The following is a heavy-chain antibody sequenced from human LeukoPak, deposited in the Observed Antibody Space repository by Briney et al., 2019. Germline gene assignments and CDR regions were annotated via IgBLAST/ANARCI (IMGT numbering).Heavy chain of an antibody. V-gene: IGHV1-24*01. Sequence: ASVKISCKLSGYALITTSVHWVRQAPGKGLEWMGGFDPEESATMYAQKFLGRITMTEDTSTDTTYMELTSLTSEDTAIYYCVTDLPSGYDDVYFDHWGQGTLVTVSS. CDR1: GYALITTS. D-gene: IGHD5-12*01. J-gene: IGHJ4*02. CDR2: FDPEESAT. CDR3: VTDLPSGYDDVYFDH.